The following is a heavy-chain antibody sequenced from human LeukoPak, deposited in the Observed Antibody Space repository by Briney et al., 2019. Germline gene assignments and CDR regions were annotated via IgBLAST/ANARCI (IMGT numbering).Heavy chain of an antibody. CDR3: AKAGRDYVWGSYRAYFDY. V-gene: IGHV3-9*01. CDR1: GITFDDYA. Sequence: GRSLRLSCAASGITFDDYAMHWVRQAPGKGLEWVSGISWNSGSIGYADSVKGRFTISRDNAKNSLYLQMNSLRAEDTALYYCAKAGRDYVWGSYRAYFDYWGQGTLVTVSS. J-gene: IGHJ4*02. D-gene: IGHD3-16*02. CDR2: ISWNSGSI.